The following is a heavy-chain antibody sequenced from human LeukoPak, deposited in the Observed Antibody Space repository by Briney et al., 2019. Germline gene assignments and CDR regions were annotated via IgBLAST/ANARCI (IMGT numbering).Heavy chain of an antibody. D-gene: IGHD7-27*01. CDR2: IYSGGST. J-gene: IGHJ6*02. CDR1: GFTFSSNY. Sequence: GGSLRLSCAASGFTFSSNYMSWVRQAPGKGLEWVSVIYSGGSTYYADSVKGRFTISRDNSKNTLYLQMNSLRAEDTAVYYCARANWGNKYYYYYGMDGGGQGTTVTVS. CDR3: ARANWGNKYYYYYGMDG. V-gene: IGHV3-53*01.